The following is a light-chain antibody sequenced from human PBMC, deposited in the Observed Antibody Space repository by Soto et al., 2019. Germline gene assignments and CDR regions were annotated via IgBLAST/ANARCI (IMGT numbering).Light chain of an antibody. CDR1: QTIGTS. J-gene: IGKJ5*01. Sequence: DIQVTQSPSSLSASVGDSVTITCRTSQTIGTSLNWYQQKPGKVPKLLISSASSLHTGVPSRFSASGSGTDFTLTISSLQPEDFATYYCQQSYSTPYTFGQGTRLEIK. CDR3: QQSYSTPYT. CDR2: SAS. V-gene: IGKV1-39*01.